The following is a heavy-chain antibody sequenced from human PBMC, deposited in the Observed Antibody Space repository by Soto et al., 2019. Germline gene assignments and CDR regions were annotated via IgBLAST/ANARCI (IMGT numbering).Heavy chain of an antibody. CDR1: GGSISSSSYY. D-gene: IGHD3-9*01. J-gene: IGHJ4*02. V-gene: IGHV4-39*01. CDR2: IYYSGST. CDR3: ASGLLFYDILTGYYPLTRFDY. Sequence: SETLSLTCTVSGGSISSSSYYWGWIRQPPGKGLEWFGSIYYSGSTYYNPSLKSRVTISVDTSKNQFSLKLSSVTAADTAVYYCASGLLFYDILTGYYPLTRFDYWGQGTLVTVSS.